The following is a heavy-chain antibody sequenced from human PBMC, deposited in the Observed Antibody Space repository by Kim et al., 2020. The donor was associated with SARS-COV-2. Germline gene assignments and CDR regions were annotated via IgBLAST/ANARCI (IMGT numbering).Heavy chain of an antibody. CDR2: INAGNGNT. V-gene: IGHV1-3*01. Sequence: ASVKVSCKASGYTFTSYAMHWVRQAPGQRLEWMGWINAGNGNTKYSQKFQGRVTITRDTSASTAYMELSSLRSEDTAVYYCARDSGPQDWDYAFAFDIWGQGTMVTVSS. CDR1: GYTFTSYA. J-gene: IGHJ3*02. CDR3: ARDSGPQDWDYAFAFDI. D-gene: IGHD1-7*01.